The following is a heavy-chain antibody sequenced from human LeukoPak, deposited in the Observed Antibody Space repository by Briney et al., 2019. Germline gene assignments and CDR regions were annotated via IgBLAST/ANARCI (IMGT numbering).Heavy chain of an antibody. D-gene: IGHD6-13*01. J-gene: IGHJ4*02. CDR2: IIPIFGTA. CDR3: ASHDLGRYSSSWYKALDY. Sequence: SVKVSCKASGGTFSSYAISWVRQAPGQGLEWMGGIIPIFGTANYAQKFQGRVTMTTDTSTSTAYMELRSLRSDDTAVYYCASHDLGRYSSSWYKALDYWGQGTLVTVSS. V-gene: IGHV1-69*05. CDR1: GGTFSSYA.